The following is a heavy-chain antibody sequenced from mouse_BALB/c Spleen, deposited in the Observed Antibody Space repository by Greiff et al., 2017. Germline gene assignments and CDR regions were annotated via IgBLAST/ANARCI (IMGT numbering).Heavy chain of an antibody. CDR1: GFTFSDYY. V-gene: IGHV5-4*02. CDR3: ARGQTARATLFAY. CDR2: ISDGGSYT. Sequence: EVKLVESGGGLVKPGGSLKLSCAASGFTFSDYYMYWVRQTPEKRLEWVATISDGGSYTYYPDSVKGRFTISRDNAKNNLYLQMSSLKSEDTAMDYCARGQTARATLFAYWGQGTLVTVSA. D-gene: IGHD3-2*01. J-gene: IGHJ3*01.